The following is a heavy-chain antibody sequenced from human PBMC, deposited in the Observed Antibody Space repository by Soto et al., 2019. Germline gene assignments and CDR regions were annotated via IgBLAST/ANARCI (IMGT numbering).Heavy chain of an antibody. CDR2: IDPSDSYT. CDR1: GYNFTSYW. J-gene: IGHJ2*01. V-gene: IGHV5-10-1*04. Sequence: PGESQKISCQGSGYNFTSYWISWVRQMPGKGLEWMGRIDPSDSYTNYSPSFQGQVTISADKSISTAYLQWSSLKASDTAMYYCARAPAPYDSGKNWYFDLWGRGTLVTVSS. D-gene: IGHD3-22*01. CDR3: ARAPAPYDSGKNWYFDL.